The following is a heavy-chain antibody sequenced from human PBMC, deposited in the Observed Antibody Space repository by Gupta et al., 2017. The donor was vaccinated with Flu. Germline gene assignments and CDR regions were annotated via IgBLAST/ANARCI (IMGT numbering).Heavy chain of an antibody. CDR3: ATGTSGIGFDH. CDR1: GYSFTTYW. J-gene: IGHJ4*02. V-gene: IGHV5-51*03. Sequence: EVQLVQSGAQVKKPGESLKISCPGSGYSFTTYWIGWVRQMPGKGLEWMGIIFYGDSDTRYSPSFQDQVTISADTSINTVFLQWSSLKASDTAIYYCATGTSGIGFDHWGQGTLVTVSS. D-gene: IGHD1-14*01. CDR2: IFYGDSDT.